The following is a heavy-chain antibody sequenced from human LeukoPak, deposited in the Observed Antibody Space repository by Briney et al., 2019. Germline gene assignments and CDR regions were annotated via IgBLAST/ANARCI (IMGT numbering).Heavy chain of an antibody. D-gene: IGHD3-10*01. CDR1: GFTFSDYY. CDR2: ISSSGSTI. Sequence: PGGSLRLSCAASGFTFSDYYMSWIRQAPGKGLEWVSYISSSGSTIYYADSVKGRFTISRDNAKNSLYLQMNSLRAEDTAVYYCATRVVLWFGEPHVNDAFDIWGQGTMVTVSS. CDR3: ATRVVLWFGEPHVNDAFDI. J-gene: IGHJ3*02. V-gene: IGHV3-11*01.